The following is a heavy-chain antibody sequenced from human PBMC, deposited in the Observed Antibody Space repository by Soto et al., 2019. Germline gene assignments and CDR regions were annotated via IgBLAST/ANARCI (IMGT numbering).Heavy chain of an antibody. J-gene: IGHJ3*02. CDR3: EADYYDSSGYFRGNFDI. CDR2: ISSSGSTI. CDR1: GFTFSSYE. D-gene: IGHD3-22*01. Sequence: PGGSLRLSCAASGFTFSSYEMNWVRQAPGKGLEWVSYISSSGSTIYYADSVKGRFTISRDNAKNSLYLQMNSLRAEDTAVYYFEADYYDSSGYFRGNFDIWGQGTMVTVSS. V-gene: IGHV3-48*03.